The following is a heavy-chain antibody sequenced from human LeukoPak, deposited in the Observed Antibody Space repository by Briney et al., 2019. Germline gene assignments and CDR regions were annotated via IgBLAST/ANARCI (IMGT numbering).Heavy chain of an antibody. D-gene: IGHD3-10*01. J-gene: IGHJ4*02. CDR3: ARVHLFYYYGSGYFFDY. CDR2: FHYTGST. CDR1: GGSISSYY. Sequence: SETLSLTCTVSGGSISSYYWSWIRQPPGKGLEWIGYFHYTGSTNYNPSLKSRVTISIDTSKNQFSLKLSSVTAADTAAYFCARVHLFYYYGSGYFFDYWGQGTLVTVSS. V-gene: IGHV4-59*01.